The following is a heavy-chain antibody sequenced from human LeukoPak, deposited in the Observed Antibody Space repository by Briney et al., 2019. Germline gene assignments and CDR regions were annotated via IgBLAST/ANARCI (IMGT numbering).Heavy chain of an antibody. J-gene: IGHJ4*02. CDR1: GFTLSTYE. Sequence: GGSLRLSCAASGFTLSTYEVNWVRQAPGKGLEWVSAISSSGGTTYYADSVKGRFTISRDNAMNSLYLQMNSLGAEDTALYYCARRRNYYFDNWGQGTLVTVSS. D-gene: IGHD1-14*01. CDR3: ARRRNYYFDN. CDR2: ISSSGGTT. V-gene: IGHV3-48*03.